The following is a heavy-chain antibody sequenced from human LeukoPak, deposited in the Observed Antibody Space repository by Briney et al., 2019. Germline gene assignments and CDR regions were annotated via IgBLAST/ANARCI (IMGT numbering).Heavy chain of an antibody. Sequence: SCKVSGYTLTELSMHWVRQAPGKGLEWVAVISYDGSNKYYADSVKGRFTISRDNSKNTLYLQMNSLRAEDTAVYYCARRRFDYWGQGTLVTVSS. J-gene: IGHJ4*02. CDR1: GYTLTELS. CDR2: ISYDGSNK. D-gene: IGHD5-24*01. CDR3: ARRRFDY. V-gene: IGHV3-30-3*01.